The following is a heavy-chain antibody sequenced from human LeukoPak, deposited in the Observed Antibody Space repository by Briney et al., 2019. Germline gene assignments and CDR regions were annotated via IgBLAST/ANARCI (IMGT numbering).Heavy chain of an antibody. V-gene: IGHV3-74*01. CDR3: ATRSGYDVVGDY. J-gene: IGHJ4*02. D-gene: IGHD5-12*01. CDR2: INSDGSSI. Sequence: GGSLRLSCAASGFTFSSHWMHWVRQAPGKGLVWVSRINSDGSSISYADSVKGRFTISRDNAKNTLYLQMNSLRAEDTAVYYCATRSGYDVVGDYWGQGTLVTVSS. CDR1: GFTFSSHW.